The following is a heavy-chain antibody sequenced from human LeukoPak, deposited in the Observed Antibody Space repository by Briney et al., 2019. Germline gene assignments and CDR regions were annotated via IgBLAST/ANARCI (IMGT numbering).Heavy chain of an antibody. CDR2: IYYSGST. D-gene: IGHD3-3*01. CDR1: GGSISSYY. J-gene: IGHJ5*02. V-gene: IGHV4-4*07. Sequence: PSETLSLTCTVSGGSISSYYWSWIRQPAGKGLEWIGRIYYSGSTHYNPSLTSRVTISVDTSKNQSPLKPTAVTAAAAAVSSCANAPLLWIFGLDPWGQGTLVTVSS. CDR3: ANAPLLWIFGLDP.